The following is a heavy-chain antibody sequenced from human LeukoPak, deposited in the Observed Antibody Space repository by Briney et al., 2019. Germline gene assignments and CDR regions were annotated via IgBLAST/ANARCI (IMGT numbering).Heavy chain of an antibody. V-gene: IGHV4-59*01. CDR1: GGSISSYY. CDR3: AREWGGGWFPAGAFDI. D-gene: IGHD6-19*01. Sequence: SETLSLTCTVSGGSISSYYWSWIRQPPGKGLEWIGYIYYSGSTNYNPSLKSRVTISVDTSKNQFSLKLSSVTAADTAVYYRAREWGGGWFPAGAFDIWGQGTMVTVSS. CDR2: IYYSGST. J-gene: IGHJ3*02.